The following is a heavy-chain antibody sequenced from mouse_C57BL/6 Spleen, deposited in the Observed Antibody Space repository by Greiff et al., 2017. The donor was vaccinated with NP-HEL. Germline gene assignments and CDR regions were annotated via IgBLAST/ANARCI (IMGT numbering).Heavy chain of an antibody. J-gene: IGHJ4*01. V-gene: IGHV3-8*01. Sequence: EVKLQESGPGLAKPSQTLSLTCSVTGYSITSDYWNWIRKFPGNKLEYMGYISYSGSTYYNPSLKSRISITRDTSKNQYYLQLNSVTTEDTATYYCARFPYYYGSSYEYYAMDYWGQGTSVTVSS. D-gene: IGHD1-1*01. CDR1: GYSITSDY. CDR2: ISYSGST. CDR3: ARFPYYYGSSYEYYAMDY.